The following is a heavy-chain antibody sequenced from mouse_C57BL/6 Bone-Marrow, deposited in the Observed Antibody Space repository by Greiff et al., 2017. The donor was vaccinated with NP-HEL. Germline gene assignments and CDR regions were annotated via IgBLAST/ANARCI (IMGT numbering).Heavy chain of an antibody. Sequence: VQLQQSGAELVKPGASVKISCKASGYEFSNYWMNWVKQRPGQGLEWIGQIYPGDGDTNYNGKFKDKATLTADKSSSTAYLQLSRLTSEDAAVYFCARGAYWGQGTQVTVSA. V-gene: IGHV1-80*01. CDR3: ARGAY. CDR2: IYPGDGDT. J-gene: IGHJ3*01. CDR1: GYEFSNYW.